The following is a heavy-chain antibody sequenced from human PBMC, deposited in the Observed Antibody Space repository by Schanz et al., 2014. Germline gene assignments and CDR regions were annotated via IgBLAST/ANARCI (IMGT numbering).Heavy chain of an antibody. CDR2: ISPTGSST. J-gene: IGHJ4*02. Sequence: EVQLLESGGGLAQPGGSLRLSCAASGFSFSTYGMTWVRQAPGKGLEWVSNISPTGSSTYYADSVKGRFTISRDNSKNTVYLQMNSLRAEDTAVYYCARDSGSHYLVDYWGQGTLVTVSS. V-gene: IGHV3-23*01. CDR1: GFSFSTYG. CDR3: ARDSGSHYLVDY. D-gene: IGHD1-26*01.